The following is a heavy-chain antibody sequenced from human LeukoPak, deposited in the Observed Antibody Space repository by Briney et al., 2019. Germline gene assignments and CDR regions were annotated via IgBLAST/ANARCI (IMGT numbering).Heavy chain of an antibody. CDR2: ISSSSSTI. CDR1: GFTFSSYS. CDR3: ARDPLTLYDYYMDV. Sequence: PGGSLRLSCAASGFTFSSYSMNWVRQAPGKGLEWVSYISSSSSTIYYADSAKGRFTISRDNAKNSLYLQMNSLRAEDAAVFYCARDPLTLYDYYMDVWGKGTTVTVSS. J-gene: IGHJ6*03. V-gene: IGHV3-48*04. D-gene: IGHD3-9*01.